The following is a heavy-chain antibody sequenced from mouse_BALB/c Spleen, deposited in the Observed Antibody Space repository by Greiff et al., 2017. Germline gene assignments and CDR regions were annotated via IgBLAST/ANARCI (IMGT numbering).Heavy chain of an antibody. J-gene: IGHJ1*01. D-gene: IGHD1-1*01. Sequence: LQQPGSELVRPGASVKLSCKASGYTFTSYWMHWVKQRHGQGLEWIGNIYPGSGSTNYDEKFKSKDTLTVDTSSSTAYMHLSSLTSEDSAVYYCTVITRDFDVWGAGTTVTVSS. CDR2: IYPGSGST. V-gene: IGHV1S22*01. CDR3: TVITRDFDV. CDR1: GYTFTSYW.